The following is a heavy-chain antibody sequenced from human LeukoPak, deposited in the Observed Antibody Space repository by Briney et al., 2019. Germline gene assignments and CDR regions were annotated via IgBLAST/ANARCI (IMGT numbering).Heavy chain of an antibody. CDR3: AKIGVGPLQIDY. Sequence: GGSLRLSCSASGFTFSTYAMSWVRQAPGKGLEWVSAISGSGGSTYYADSVKGRFTISRDNSKNTLYLQMNSLRAEDTAVYYCAKIGVGPLQIDYWGQGTLVTVSS. J-gene: IGHJ4*02. D-gene: IGHD3-10*01. CDR1: GFTFSTYA. CDR2: ISGSGGST. V-gene: IGHV3-23*01.